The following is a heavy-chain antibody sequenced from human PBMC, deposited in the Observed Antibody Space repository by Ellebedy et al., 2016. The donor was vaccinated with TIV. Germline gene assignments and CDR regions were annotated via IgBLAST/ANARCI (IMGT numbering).Heavy chain of an antibody. CDR2: IIPIFGTA. CDR1: GGTFSSYA. V-gene: IGHV1-69*05. Sequence: ASVKVSCKASGGTFSSYAISWVRQAPGQGLEWMGGIIPIFGTASYAQKFQGRVTMTRDTSTSTVYMELSSLRSEDTAVYYCARGPPMVATSLGVENYYYGMDVWGQGTTVTVSS. D-gene: IGHD4/OR15-4a*01. J-gene: IGHJ6*02. CDR3: ARGPPMVATSLGVENYYYGMDV.